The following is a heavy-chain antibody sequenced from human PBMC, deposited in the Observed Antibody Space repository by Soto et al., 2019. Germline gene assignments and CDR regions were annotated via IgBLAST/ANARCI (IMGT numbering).Heavy chain of an antibody. CDR1: GFTFSGYW. D-gene: IGHD6-19*01. V-gene: IGHV3-74*01. Sequence: PGGSLRLSCAASGFTFSGYWMHWVRQAPGKGLVWVSRISSDGSRTTYADSVKGRFTISRDNSKNTLYLQMNSLRAEDTAVYYCARSTQYSSGWYLWAGDTEGHYYYGMDVWGQGTTVTVSS. CDR3: ARSTQYSSGWYLWAGDTEGHYYYGMDV. CDR2: ISSDGSRT. J-gene: IGHJ6*02.